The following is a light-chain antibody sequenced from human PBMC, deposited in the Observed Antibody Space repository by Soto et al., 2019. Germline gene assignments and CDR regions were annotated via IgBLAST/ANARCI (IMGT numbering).Light chain of an antibody. Sequence: DIQMTQSPSTLSASVGDRVTITCRASQSISSWLAWYQQKPGKAPKLLIYKASSLESGVPSRFSGSGSGTESPLTISSLQPDDFATYYCQQYNSYPYTFGQGTKLEIK. CDR1: QSISSW. CDR3: QQYNSYPYT. V-gene: IGKV1-5*03. J-gene: IGKJ2*01. CDR2: KAS.